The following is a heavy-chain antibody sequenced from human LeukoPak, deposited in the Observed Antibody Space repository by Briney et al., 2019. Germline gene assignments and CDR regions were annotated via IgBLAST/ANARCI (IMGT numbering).Heavy chain of an antibody. J-gene: IGHJ4*02. CDR1: GGSISSYY. Sequence: SETLSLTCTASGGSISSYYWSWIRQPPGKGLEWIGSIYYSGSTYYNPSLKSRVTISVDTSKNQFSLKLSSVTAADTAVYYCAREGTDIAAAGNYYYFDYWGQGTLVTVSS. D-gene: IGHD6-13*01. V-gene: IGHV4-59*05. CDR2: IYYSGST. CDR3: AREGTDIAAAGNYYYFDY.